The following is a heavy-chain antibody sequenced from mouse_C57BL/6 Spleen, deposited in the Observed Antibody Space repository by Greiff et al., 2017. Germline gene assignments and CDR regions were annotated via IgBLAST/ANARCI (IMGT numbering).Heavy chain of an antibody. CDR3: AGLGRVDY. V-gene: IGHV3-6*01. J-gene: IGHJ2*01. CDR1: GYSLTSGYY. Sequence: DVQLQESGPGLVKPSQSLSLTCSVTGYSLTSGYYWNWIRQFPGNKLEWMGYISYDGSNNYNPSLNNRISLTRDTSKNQFFLKLNSVTTEDTATYYCAGLGRVDYWGQGTTLTVAS. CDR2: ISYDGSN. D-gene: IGHD4-1*01.